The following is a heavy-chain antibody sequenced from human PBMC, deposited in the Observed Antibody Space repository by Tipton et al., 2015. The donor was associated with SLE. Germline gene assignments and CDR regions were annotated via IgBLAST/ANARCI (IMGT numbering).Heavy chain of an antibody. J-gene: IGHJ4*02. CDR1: GGSFSGYY. CDR3: ARGRGLDFLAGYYYFDY. V-gene: IGHV4-34*01. Sequence: TLSLTCAVYGGSFSGYYWSWIRQPPGKGLEWIGQIYHSGTTNYNPSLESRVTISVDKSKKQFSLKLTSVTAADTAMYYCARGRGLDFLAGYYYFDYWGQGTLVTVSS. CDR2: IYHSGTT. D-gene: IGHD3-9*01.